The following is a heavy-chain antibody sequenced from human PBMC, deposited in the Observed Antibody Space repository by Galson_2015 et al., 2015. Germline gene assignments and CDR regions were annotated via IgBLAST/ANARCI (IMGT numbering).Heavy chain of an antibody. CDR3: ARARWNCAGFDLSLDY. V-gene: IGHV7-4-1*02. CDR1: GYSFIIHG. J-gene: IGHJ4*02. D-gene: IGHD1-7*01. Sequence: SVKVSCKASGYSFIIHGINWVRQAPGQGFEWMGWFNTNTGNPTYAQGFTGRFVFSLDSSVTTAYLHISSLKAEDTAVYYCARARWNCAGFDLSLDYWGQGTLVTVSS. CDR2: FNTNTGNP.